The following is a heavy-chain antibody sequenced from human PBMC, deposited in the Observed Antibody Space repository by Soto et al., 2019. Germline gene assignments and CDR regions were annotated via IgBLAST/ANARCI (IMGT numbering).Heavy chain of an antibody. CDR3: ARDIRYCSGNSCYSGGMDV. CDR1: GFTFSSYD. CDR2: IGTAGDT. V-gene: IGHV3-13*01. J-gene: IGHJ6*02. Sequence: EVQLVESGGGLVQPGGSLRLSCAASGFTFSSYDMHWVRQATGKGLEWVSVIGTAGDTYYPGSVKGLFTISRENAKNSLYLQMNSLRAEDTAVYYCARDIRYCSGNSCYSGGMDVWGQGTTVTVSS. D-gene: IGHD2-15*01.